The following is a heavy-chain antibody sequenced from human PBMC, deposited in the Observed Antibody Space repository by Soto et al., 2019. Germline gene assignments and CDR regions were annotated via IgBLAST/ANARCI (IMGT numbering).Heavy chain of an antibody. D-gene: IGHD1-1*01. CDR2: ISDHNGNT. CDR1: GYGFTTYG. J-gene: IGHJ4*02. CDR3: ARGRYGDY. V-gene: IGHV1-18*01. Sequence: QVHLVQSGAEVKKPGASVKVSCKGSGYGFTTYGITLVRQAPGQGLEWMAWISDHNGNTNYAQKVQGRVTVTRDTSTSTAYMELRSLRYDDTAVYYCARGRYGDYWGQGALVTVSS.